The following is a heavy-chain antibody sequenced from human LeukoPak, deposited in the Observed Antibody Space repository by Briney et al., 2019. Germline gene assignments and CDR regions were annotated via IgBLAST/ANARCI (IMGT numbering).Heavy chain of an antibody. Sequence: ASVKVSCKASGYTFTSYDINWVRQATGQGLEWMGWMNPNSGNTGYAQKFQGRVTMTRNTSISTAYMELSSLRSEDPAVYYCARVPIAARSFLPWGQGTLVTVSS. CDR1: GYTFTSYD. CDR2: MNPNSGNT. V-gene: IGHV1-8*01. CDR3: ARVPIAARSFLP. D-gene: IGHD6-6*01. J-gene: IGHJ4*02.